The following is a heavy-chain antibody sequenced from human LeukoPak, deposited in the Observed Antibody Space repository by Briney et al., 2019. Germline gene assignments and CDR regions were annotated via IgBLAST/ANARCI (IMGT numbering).Heavy chain of an antibody. CDR3: ARLRIADFDY. D-gene: IGHD6-13*01. J-gene: IGHJ4*02. CDR2: IYYSGST. V-gene: IGHV4-59*08. CDR1: GGSISSYY. Sequence: SETLSLTCTVSGGSISSYYWSWIRQPPGKGLEWIGYIYYSGSTNYNPSLKSRVTISVDTSKNQFSLKLSSVTAADTAVYYCARLRIADFDYWGQGTLVTVSP.